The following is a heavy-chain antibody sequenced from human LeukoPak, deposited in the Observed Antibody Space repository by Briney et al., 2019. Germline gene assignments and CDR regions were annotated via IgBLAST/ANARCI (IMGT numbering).Heavy chain of an antibody. J-gene: IGHJ4*02. Sequence: SETLSLTCAVYGGSFSGYYWGWIRQPPGKGLEWIGSIYYSGSNYYNPYLKSRVTISVDTSKNQFSLKLSSVTAADTSVYYCASQRGYSYGYYDYWGQGTLVTVSS. V-gene: IGHV4-39*01. CDR3: ASQRGYSYGYYDY. CDR2: IYYSGSN. CDR1: GGSFSGYY. D-gene: IGHD5-18*01.